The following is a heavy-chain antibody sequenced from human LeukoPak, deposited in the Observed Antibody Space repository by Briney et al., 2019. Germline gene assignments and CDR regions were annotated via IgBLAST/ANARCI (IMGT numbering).Heavy chain of an antibody. Sequence: ASVKVSCKASGYTFTSYYVHWVRQAPGQGLEWMGIINPSGGSTSYAQKFQGRVTMTRDTSTSTVCMELSSLRSEDTAVYYCARDRTNNWFDPWGQGTLVTVSS. V-gene: IGHV1-46*01. J-gene: IGHJ5*02. D-gene: IGHD1-14*01. CDR1: GYTFTSYY. CDR3: ARDRTNNWFDP. CDR2: INPSGGST.